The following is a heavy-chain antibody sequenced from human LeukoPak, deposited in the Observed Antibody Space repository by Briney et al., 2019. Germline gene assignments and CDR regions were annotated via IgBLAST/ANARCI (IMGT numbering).Heavy chain of an antibody. V-gene: IGHV4-59*06. Sequence: ASETLSLTCTVSGGSISSYDWSWIRQPPGKGLEWIGFIYYSGTTYYNPSLKSRLTLSKDTSKNHFSLTLSSVTAADTAVYYCARAHGSGGDYFDYWGQGTLVTVSS. CDR3: ARAHGSGGDYFDY. D-gene: IGHD5-12*01. J-gene: IGHJ4*02. CDR1: GGSISSYD. CDR2: IYYSGTT.